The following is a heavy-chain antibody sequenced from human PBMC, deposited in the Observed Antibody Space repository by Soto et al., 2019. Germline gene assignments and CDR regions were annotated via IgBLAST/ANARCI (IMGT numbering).Heavy chain of an antibody. CDR2: IIDDGGRA. J-gene: IGHJ4*02. CDR3: AKDKMEQWLVGGYFDY. Sequence: GWSLRLSCAASVFTCSSNAMGWCRQAPGKGLEWVSAIIDDGGRAYYADSVKGRFTISRDNSKNTLSLQMNSLRAEDTAIYYCAKDKMEQWLVGGYFDYWGQGTQVTVSS. D-gene: IGHD6-19*01. V-gene: IGHV3-23*01. CDR1: VFTCSSNA.